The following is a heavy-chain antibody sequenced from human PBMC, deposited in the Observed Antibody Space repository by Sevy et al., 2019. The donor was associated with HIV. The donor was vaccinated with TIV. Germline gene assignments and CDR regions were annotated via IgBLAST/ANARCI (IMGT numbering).Heavy chain of an antibody. CDR3: ARLARYYDFWSGYYTGYYGMDV. D-gene: IGHD3-3*01. Sequence: SETLSLTCAVYGGSFSGYYWSWIRQPPGKGLEWIGEINHSGSTNYNPSLKSRVTISVDTSKNQFSLKLSSVTAADTAVYYCARLARYYDFWSGYYTGYYGMDVWGQGTTVTVSS. CDR1: GGSFSGYY. CDR2: INHSGST. V-gene: IGHV4-34*01. J-gene: IGHJ6*02.